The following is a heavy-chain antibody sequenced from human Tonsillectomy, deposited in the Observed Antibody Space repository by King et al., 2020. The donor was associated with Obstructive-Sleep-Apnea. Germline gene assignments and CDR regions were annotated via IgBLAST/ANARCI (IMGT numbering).Heavy chain of an antibody. Sequence: QLQESGPGLVKPSQTLSLTCTVSGGSISSGGYYWSWIRQHPGKGLEWIGYIYYSGSTYYNPSLKSRVTISVNTSKNQFSLKLSSVTAADTAVYYCARERGNDNSPKRHLPAYYFDYWGQGTLVTVSS. CDR3: ARERGNDNSPKRHLPAYYFDY. CDR1: GGSISSGGYY. CDR2: IYYSGST. J-gene: IGHJ4*02. V-gene: IGHV4-31*03. D-gene: IGHD4-23*01.